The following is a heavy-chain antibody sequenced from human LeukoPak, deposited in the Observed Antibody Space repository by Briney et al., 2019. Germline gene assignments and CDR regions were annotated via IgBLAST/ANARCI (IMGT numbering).Heavy chain of an antibody. CDR1: GFTFSSYG. Sequence: GGSLRLSCAASGFTFSSYGMSWVRQAPGKGLEWVSGINWNGGSTGYADSVKGRFTISRDNAKNSLYLLMNSLRAEDTAIYYCARGYCSGGSCYGGDYWGQGTLVTVSS. V-gene: IGHV3-20*04. CDR2: INWNGGST. D-gene: IGHD2-15*01. CDR3: ARGYCSGGSCYGGDY. J-gene: IGHJ4*02.